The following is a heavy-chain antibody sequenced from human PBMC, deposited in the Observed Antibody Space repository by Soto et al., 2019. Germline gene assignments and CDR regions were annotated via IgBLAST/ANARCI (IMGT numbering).Heavy chain of an antibody. Sequence: ASVKVSGKASGYTFTGYFMHWVRQAPGQGLEWMGWINPNSGATKYAQKFQGRVTLSRDTSIRTAYMELSGLRSDDTAVYYCARGGGTILAPLPWGQGTLVTVAS. J-gene: IGHJ5*02. CDR1: GYTFTGYF. CDR2: INPNSGAT. V-gene: IGHV1-2*02. D-gene: IGHD3-3*01. CDR3: ARGGGTILAPLP.